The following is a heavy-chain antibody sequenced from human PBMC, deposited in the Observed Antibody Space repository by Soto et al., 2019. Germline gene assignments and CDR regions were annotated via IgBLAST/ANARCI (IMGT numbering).Heavy chain of an antibody. J-gene: IGHJ5*02. V-gene: IGHV4-59*01. D-gene: IGHD6-6*01. Sequence: PSDTLSLTCTVSGGSLSSYYWSWIRQPPGKGLEWIGYIYYSGSTNYNPSLKSRVTISVDTSKNQFSLKLSSVTAADTAVYYCARGSIASSLNWFDPWGQGTLVTVSS. CDR1: GGSLSSYY. CDR2: IYYSGST. CDR3: ARGSIASSLNWFDP.